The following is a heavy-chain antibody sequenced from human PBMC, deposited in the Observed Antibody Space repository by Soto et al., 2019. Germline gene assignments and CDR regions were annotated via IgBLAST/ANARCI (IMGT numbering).Heavy chain of an antibody. J-gene: IGHJ4*03. CDR3: EREIVVARGASYFDY. CDR1: GFTVSSNW. CDR2: IRQDGSEK. V-gene: IGHV3-7*04. Sequence: GESLRLSYECSGFTVSSNWLTWVRQSPGKGLEWVGNIRQDGSEKNYVDSVKGRFTISRDNAKNSLYLQMNSLRAEDTAVYYCEREIVVARGASYFDYWG. D-gene: IGHD2-2*01.